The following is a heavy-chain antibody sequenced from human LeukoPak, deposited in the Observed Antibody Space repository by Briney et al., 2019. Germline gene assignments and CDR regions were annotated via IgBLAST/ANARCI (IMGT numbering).Heavy chain of an antibody. V-gene: IGHV3-7*01. CDR2: IKQDGSEK. D-gene: IGHD3-10*01. CDR1: GFTFSSYA. CDR3: AREGDYYGSGTFDY. Sequence: GGSLRLSCAASGFTFSSYAMSWVRQAPGKGLEWVANIKQDGSEKYYVDSVKGRFTISRDNAKNSLYLQTNSLRAEDTAVYYCAREGDYYGSGTFDYWGQGTLVTVSS. J-gene: IGHJ4*02.